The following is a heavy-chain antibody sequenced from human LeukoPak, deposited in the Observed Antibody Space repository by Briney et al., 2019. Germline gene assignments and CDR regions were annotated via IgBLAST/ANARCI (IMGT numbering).Heavy chain of an antibody. V-gene: IGHV3-7*04. CDR2: INNNGNVN. J-gene: IGHJ6*02. CDR3: ARGGGLDV. CDR1: GFTFSSYW. Sequence: GGSLRLSCAASGFTFSSYWMNWARQAPGKGLEWGASINNNGNVNYYVDSVKGRFTISRDHARNSLYLQMSKWRAGDRAGDFWARGGGLDVWGQGATVTVSS.